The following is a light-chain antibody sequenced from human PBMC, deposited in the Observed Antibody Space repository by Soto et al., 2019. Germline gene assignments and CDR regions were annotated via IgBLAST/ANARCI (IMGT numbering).Light chain of an antibody. Sequence: QSALTQPASVSGSPGQSITISCTGTSSDVGGYNYVSWYQQHPGKAPKLMIYEVSKWPSGVSNRFSGSKSGNTASLTISGLQAEDEADYYSSSYTSIGTLVFGGGTKLNVL. J-gene: IGLJ2*01. CDR1: SSDVGGYNY. CDR2: EVS. CDR3: SSYTSIGTLV. V-gene: IGLV2-14*01.